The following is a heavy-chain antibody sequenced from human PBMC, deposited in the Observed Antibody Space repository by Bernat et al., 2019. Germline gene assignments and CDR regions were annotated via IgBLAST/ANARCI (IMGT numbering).Heavy chain of an antibody. D-gene: IGHD6-19*01. J-gene: IGHJ4*02. CDR3: VKGVRIEVAGNFDY. CDR2: ISGSGGST. Sequence: EVQLLESGGGVVQPGGSLRLSCAASGFAFNSYIMSWVREAPGEGLEWVSIISGSGGSTSYADSVKGRFTISRDNSKHTVFLQMNNLRAEDTAVYYCVKGVRIEVAGNFDYWGQGTLVTVSS. CDR1: GFAFNSYI. V-gene: IGHV3-23*01.